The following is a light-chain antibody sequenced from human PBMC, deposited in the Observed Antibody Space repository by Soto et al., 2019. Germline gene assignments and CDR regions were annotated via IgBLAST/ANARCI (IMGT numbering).Light chain of an antibody. CDR3: QQYNSYVMYT. J-gene: IGKJ2*01. CDR2: DAS. Sequence: DIQMTQSPSTLSASVGDRVTITCRASQSISSWLVWYQQKPGKAPKLLIYDASSLESGVPSRFSGSGSGTEFTLTISSLQPDDFATYYCQQYNSYVMYTFGQGTKLEIK. CDR1: QSISSW. V-gene: IGKV1-5*01.